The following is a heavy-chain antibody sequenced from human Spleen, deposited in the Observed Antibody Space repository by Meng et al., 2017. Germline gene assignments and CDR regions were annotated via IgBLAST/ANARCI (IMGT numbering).Heavy chain of an antibody. Sequence: ASVKVSCKASGYSFTTYGMNWVPQAPGQGLEWMGWFNPKSGDTHYAQKFQARVTMTGDTSISTAYMELSGLRSDDTAMYYCARDEDISAAGKLFGDYWGQGTLVTVSS. CDR3: ARDEDISAAGKLFGDY. CDR1: GYSFTTYG. CDR2: FNPKSGDT. D-gene: IGHD6-25*01. J-gene: IGHJ4*02. V-gene: IGHV1-2*02.